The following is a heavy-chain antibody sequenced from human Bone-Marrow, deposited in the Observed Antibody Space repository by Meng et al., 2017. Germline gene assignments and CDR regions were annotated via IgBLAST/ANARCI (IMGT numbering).Heavy chain of an antibody. CDR1: GGSVSSGSYY. CDR3: ARRYIAYCSGDCYSGDAFDI. CDR2: IYYSGST. V-gene: IGHV4-61*01. J-gene: IGHJ3*02. Sequence: SETLSLTCTVSGGSVSSGSYYWSWIRQPPGKGLEWIGYIYYSGSTNYNPSLKSRVTISVDTSKNQFSLKLSSVTAADTAVYYCARRYIAYCSGDCYSGDAFDIWGQGTMVTVSS. D-gene: IGHD2-21*02.